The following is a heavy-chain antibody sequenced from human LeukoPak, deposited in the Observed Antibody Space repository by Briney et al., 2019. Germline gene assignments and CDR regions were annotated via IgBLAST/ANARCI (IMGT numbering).Heavy chain of an antibody. CDR1: GDSISRSDYY. CDR2: IYYSGST. Sequence: PSETLSLTCTVSGDSISRSDYYWGWVRQPPGKGLEWIGSIYYSGSTYYNPALRSRVTISVDRSKNHFSLELNSVTAADTAVYYCARVMYGEGVRFDPWGQGTLVTVSS. D-gene: IGHD2-8*01. V-gene: IGHV4-39*07. CDR3: ARVMYGEGVRFDP. J-gene: IGHJ5*02.